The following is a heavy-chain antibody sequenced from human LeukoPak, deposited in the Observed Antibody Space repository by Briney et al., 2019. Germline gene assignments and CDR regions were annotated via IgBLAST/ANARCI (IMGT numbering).Heavy chain of an antibody. J-gene: IGHJ4*02. CDR1: GFTFSDYV. V-gene: IGHV3-23*01. Sequence: GESLRLSCAASGFTFSDYVMIWVRQAPGKGLEWVSGITASGDRTYYADSAQGRFTMSRDNSKNTVYLQMNSLRVDDTAVYYCARRDIVVIVSASDYWGQGTLVTVSS. D-gene: IGHD2-15*01. CDR3: ARRDIVVIVSASDY. CDR2: ITASGDRT.